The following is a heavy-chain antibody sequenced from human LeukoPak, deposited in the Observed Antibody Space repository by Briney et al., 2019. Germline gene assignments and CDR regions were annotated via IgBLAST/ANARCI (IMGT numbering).Heavy chain of an antibody. CDR2: ISNDGSSL. D-gene: IGHD2-8*01. CDR3: ARSDNGLDI. Sequence: GGSLRLSCAASGFTLSNSLMHWVRQTPGKGLVWVSRISNDGSSLIYADSVKGRFTISRDNAKNTLYLQMNSLRAEDTAVYYCARSDNGLDIWGQGTMVTVSS. V-gene: IGHV3-74*01. CDR1: GFTLSNSL. J-gene: IGHJ3*02.